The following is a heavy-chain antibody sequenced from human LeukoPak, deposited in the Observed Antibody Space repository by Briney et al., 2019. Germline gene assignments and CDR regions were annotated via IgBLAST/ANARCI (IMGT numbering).Heavy chain of an antibody. V-gene: IGHV3-21*01. CDR2: ISSSSSYI. D-gene: IGHD6-13*01. J-gene: IGHJ4*02. CDR1: GFTFSSYS. CDR3: ARRIAAAGYYSDY. Sequence: GGSLRLSCAAYGFTFSSYSMNWVRQAPGKGLEWVSSISSSSSYIYYADSVKGRFNISRDNAKNSLYLQMNSLRAEDTAVYYCARRIAAAGYYSDYWGQGTLVTVSS.